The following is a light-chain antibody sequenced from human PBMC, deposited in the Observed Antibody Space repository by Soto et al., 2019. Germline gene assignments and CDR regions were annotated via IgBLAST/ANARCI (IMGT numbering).Light chain of an antibody. CDR1: QSVSSN. CDR2: GAS. J-gene: IGKJ4*01. V-gene: IGKV3-15*01. Sequence: EIVMTQSQATLSVSPGERATLSCRARQSVSSNLAWYQQKPGQAPRLLIYGASTRATGIPARFSGSGSGTEFPLTISSLQSEDFAVYYCQQYNNWPPMTFGGGTKVEIK. CDR3: QQYNNWPPMT.